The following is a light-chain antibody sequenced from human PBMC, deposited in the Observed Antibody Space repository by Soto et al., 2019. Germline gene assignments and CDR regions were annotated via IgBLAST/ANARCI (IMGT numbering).Light chain of an antibody. CDR3: LQYSNWPRT. V-gene: IGKV3-15*01. Sequence: EIVMTQSPATLSVSPGERATLSCRASQSVSSNLAWYQQKPGQAPRLLIYGASTRATGIPARLSGSGSATDFILTISRLHSEDFVGYSCLQYSNWPRTCGQWTQMEI. CDR2: GAS. CDR1: QSVSSN. J-gene: IGKJ1*01.